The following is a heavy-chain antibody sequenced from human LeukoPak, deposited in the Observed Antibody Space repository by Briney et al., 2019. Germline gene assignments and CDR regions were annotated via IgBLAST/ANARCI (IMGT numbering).Heavy chain of an antibody. CDR2: ISTSSSYI. D-gene: IGHD3-22*01. CDR1: GFIFSSYS. Sequence: GGSLRLSCAASGFIFSSYSMSWVRQAPGKGLEWVSSISTSSSYIYYADSVKGRFTISRDNAKNSLYLQMNSLRAEDTAVYYCASGEYDRSGYDCDFWGQGTLVTVSS. V-gene: IGHV3-21*06. J-gene: IGHJ4*02. CDR3: ASGEYDRSGYDCDF.